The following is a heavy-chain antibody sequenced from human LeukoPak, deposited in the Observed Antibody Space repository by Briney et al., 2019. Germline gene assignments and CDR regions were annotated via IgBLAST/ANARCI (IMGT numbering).Heavy chain of an antibody. J-gene: IGHJ4*02. D-gene: IGHD6-13*01. CDR1: GFTFSSYG. CDR3: AKDLNAAAPGY. Sequence: GGSLRLSCAASGFTFSSYGMHWVRQAPGKGLEWVAVIWYDGSNKYYADSVKGRFTISRDNSKNTLYLQTNSLRAEDTAVYYCAKDLNAAAPGYWGQGTLVTVSS. V-gene: IGHV3-33*06. CDR2: IWYDGSNK.